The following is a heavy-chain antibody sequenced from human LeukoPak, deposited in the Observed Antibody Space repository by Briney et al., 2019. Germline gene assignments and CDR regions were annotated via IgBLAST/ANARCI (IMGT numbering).Heavy chain of an antibody. CDR2: MKPDGSDK. Sequence: GGSLRLSCAVSGFTFSNYWMSWVRQAPGKGLEWVANMKPDGSDKYYVDSVKGRFTISRDNSKNTLYLQMNSLRAEDTAVYYCAKGTTVTAYYYGMDVWGQGTTVTVSS. CDR1: GFTFSNYW. V-gene: IGHV3-7*03. D-gene: IGHD4-11*01. CDR3: AKGTTVTAYYYGMDV. J-gene: IGHJ6*02.